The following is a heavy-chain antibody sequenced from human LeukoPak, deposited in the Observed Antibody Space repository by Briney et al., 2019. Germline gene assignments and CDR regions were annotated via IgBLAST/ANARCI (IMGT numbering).Heavy chain of an antibody. CDR3: ARVVAVANGFDY. V-gene: IGHV4-4*07. D-gene: IGHD6-19*01. J-gene: IGHJ4*02. Sequence: SETLSLTCTVSGGSISSYYWSWIRQPAGKGLEWIGRIYISGSGSTNYNPSLKSRVTISVDTSKNQFSLKLSSVTAADTAVYYCARVVAVANGFDYWGQGTLVTVSS. CDR1: GGSISSYY. CDR2: IYISGSGST.